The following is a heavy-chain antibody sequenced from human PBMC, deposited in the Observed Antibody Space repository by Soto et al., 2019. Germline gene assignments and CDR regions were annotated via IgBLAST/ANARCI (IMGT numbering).Heavy chain of an antibody. CDR3: ARDTYYYGSGSYSGPTYYYYYGMDV. CDR1: GCTFSSYA. Sequence: GGSLRLCCAASGCTFSSYAMHWVRQAPGKGLEWVAVISYDGSNKYYADSVKGRFTISRDNSKNTLYLQMNSLRAEDTAVYYCARDTYYYGSGSYSGPTYYYYYGMDVWGQGTTVTVSS. D-gene: IGHD3-10*01. J-gene: IGHJ6*02. CDR2: ISYDGSNK. V-gene: IGHV3-30-3*01.